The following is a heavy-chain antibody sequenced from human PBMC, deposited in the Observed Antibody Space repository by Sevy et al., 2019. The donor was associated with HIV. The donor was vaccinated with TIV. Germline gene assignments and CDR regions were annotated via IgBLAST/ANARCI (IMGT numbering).Heavy chain of an antibody. CDR3: TRVGGLTDYGMDV. J-gene: IGHJ6*02. CDR1: GGSVSSDTYY. V-gene: IGHV4-61*01. D-gene: IGHD1-26*01. CDR2: IYYNERI. Sequence: SETLSLTCTVSGGSVSSDTYYWTWIRQPPGKGLEFIGYIYYNERINYSPSLMSRVTISVDTSKNQFSLKVTSVTAADTAVYYCTRVGGLTDYGMDVWGQGTTVTVSS.